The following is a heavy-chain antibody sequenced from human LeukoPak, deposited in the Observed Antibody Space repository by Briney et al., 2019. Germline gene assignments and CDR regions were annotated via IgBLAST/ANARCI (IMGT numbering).Heavy chain of an antibody. Sequence: GGSLRLSCAASGFTFSSYAMSWVRQAPGKGLEWVSAISGSGGSTYYADSVKGRFTISRDNSKNTLYLQMNSLRAEDTAVYYCAKDALRGSGSYSLYYCGMDVWGQGTTVTVSS. CDR3: AKDALRGSGSYSLYYCGMDV. D-gene: IGHD1-26*01. CDR1: GFTFSSYA. V-gene: IGHV3-23*01. CDR2: ISGSGGST. J-gene: IGHJ6*02.